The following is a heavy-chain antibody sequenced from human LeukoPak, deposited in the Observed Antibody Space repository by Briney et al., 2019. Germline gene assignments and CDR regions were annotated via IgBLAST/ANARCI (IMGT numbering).Heavy chain of an antibody. D-gene: IGHD3-10*01. CDR3: ARLVRGYYFDY. V-gene: IGHV3-7*03. J-gene: IGHJ4*02. CDR2: IKQDGSEK. Sequence: GGSLRLSCAASEFTFSSYWMSWVRQAPGKGLEWVANIKQDGSEKYYVDSVKGRFTISRDNAKNSLYLQMNSLRAEDTAVYYCARLVRGYYFDYWGQGTLVTVSS. CDR1: EFTFSSYW.